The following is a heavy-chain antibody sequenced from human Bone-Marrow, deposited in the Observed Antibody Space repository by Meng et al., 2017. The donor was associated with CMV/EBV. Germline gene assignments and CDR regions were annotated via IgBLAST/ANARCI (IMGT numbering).Heavy chain of an antibody. V-gene: IGHV3-23*01. D-gene: IGHD6-19*01. J-gene: IGHJ4*02. CDR2: ISGSGDST. CDR3: ARGRRMAVAGTDLDS. CDR1: GFTFSSCA. Sequence: LSLTCAASGFTFSSCAMSWVRQAPGKGLEWVSSISGSGDSTYYADSVTGRFTISRDNSKNTLYLQMNSLSAEDPAVYYCARGRRMAVAGTDLDSWGQGTLVTVSS.